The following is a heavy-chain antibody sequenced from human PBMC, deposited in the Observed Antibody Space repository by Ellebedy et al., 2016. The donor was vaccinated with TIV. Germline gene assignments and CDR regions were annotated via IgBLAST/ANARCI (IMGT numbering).Heavy chain of an antibody. CDR2: IQQDGSEK. CDR3: VKEHWQQLLLLDY. J-gene: IGHJ4*02. V-gene: IGHV3-7*03. D-gene: IGHD2-15*01. CDR1: GFTFSLYW. Sequence: GGSLRLXCAASGFTFSLYWMTWVRQAPGRGLEWVANIQQDGSEKYYVDSVKGRFTISRDNSRTTLYLQMNSLRAEDTAVYYCVKEHWQQLLLLDYWGQGTLVTVSS.